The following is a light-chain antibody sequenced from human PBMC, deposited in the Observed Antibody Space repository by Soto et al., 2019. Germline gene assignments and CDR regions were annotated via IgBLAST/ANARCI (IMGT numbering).Light chain of an antibody. J-gene: IGKJ5*01. CDR3: QQANSFPIS. CDR1: QAISTW. CDR2: AAS. V-gene: IGKV1-12*01. Sequence: DIQMTQSPSSVSAAVGDNVTITCRASQAISTWLAWYQQKPGKAPKVLIYAASSLQSGVPSRFSGSVSGTVFTLTISSLQPEDFATYYCQQANSFPISFGQGTRLEIK.